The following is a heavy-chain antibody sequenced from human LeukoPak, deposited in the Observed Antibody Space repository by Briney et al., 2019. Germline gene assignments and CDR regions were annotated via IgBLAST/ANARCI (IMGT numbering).Heavy chain of an antibody. CDR2: IKQDGNEK. CDR3: VRGGKWGSFDH. J-gene: IGHJ4*02. D-gene: IGHD3-16*01. Sequence: GGSLRLSCAASGFTFSTYWMIWVRQAPGKRLEWVANIKQDGNEKYYVDSVKGRFTTSRDNAKNSLFLQMNSLRVEDTVVYYCVRGGKWGSFDHWGQGTLVTVSS. V-gene: IGHV3-7*01. CDR1: GFTFSTYW.